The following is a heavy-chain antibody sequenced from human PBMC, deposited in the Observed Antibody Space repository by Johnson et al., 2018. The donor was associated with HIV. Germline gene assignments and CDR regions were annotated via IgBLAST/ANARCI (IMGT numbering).Heavy chain of an antibody. CDR3: AGWPIFGGHLPLAFDI. Sequence: VQLVESGGGLVQPGGSLRLSCAASGFTFSSYWMSWVRQAPGKGLEWVANIKQDGSEKYYVDSVKGRFTISRDNAKKSLYLQMNRLRAVDTAVYYCAGWPIFGGHLPLAFDIWGQGSMFTVSS. CDR2: IKQDGSEK. CDR1: GFTFSSYW. V-gene: IGHV3-7*01. D-gene: IGHD3-3*02. J-gene: IGHJ3*02.